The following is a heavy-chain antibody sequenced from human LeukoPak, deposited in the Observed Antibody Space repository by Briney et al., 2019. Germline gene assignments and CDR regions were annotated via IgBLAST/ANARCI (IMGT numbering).Heavy chain of an antibody. Sequence: PGGSLRLSCAVSGFSVSGYWMTWVRQAPGKGLEWVANIKQDGSEKNYVASVKGRFTISRDNAENSLFLQMNSLRVEDTAVYYCAREWQRGIAAAGTRIEGDYWGQGTLVAVSS. V-gene: IGHV3-7*01. CDR1: GFSVSGYW. CDR2: IKQDGSEK. CDR3: AREWQRGIAAAGTRIEGDY. J-gene: IGHJ4*02. D-gene: IGHD6-13*01.